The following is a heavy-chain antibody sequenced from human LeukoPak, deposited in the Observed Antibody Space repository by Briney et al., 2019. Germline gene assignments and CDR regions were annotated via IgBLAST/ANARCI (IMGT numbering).Heavy chain of an antibody. CDR3: ARYEENSGWYSYYFDY. Sequence: SETLSLTCTVSGGSISSSSYYWGWIRQPPGKGLEWIGSIYYSGSTYYNPSLKSRVTISVDTSKNQFSLKLSSVTAADTAVYYCARYEENSGWYSYYFDYWDQGTLVTVSS. CDR1: GGSISSSSYY. D-gene: IGHD6-19*01. V-gene: IGHV4-39*01. J-gene: IGHJ4*02. CDR2: IYYSGST.